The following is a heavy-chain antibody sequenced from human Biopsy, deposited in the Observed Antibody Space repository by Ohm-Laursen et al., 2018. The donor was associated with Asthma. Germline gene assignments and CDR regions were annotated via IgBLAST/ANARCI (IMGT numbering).Heavy chain of an antibody. D-gene: IGHD6-19*01. CDR2: IHYSGST. CDR3: ARDAGSAWSSGLDAFDF. Sequence: GTLSLTCTVSGVSIRSYYWTWIRQPPGKGLEWIGNIHYSGSTYYSPSLKSRVTISVDTSKNQFSLILSSVTAADTAVYYCARDAGSAWSSGLDAFDFWGHGTMVTVSS. V-gene: IGHV4-4*08. CDR1: GVSIRSYY. J-gene: IGHJ3*01.